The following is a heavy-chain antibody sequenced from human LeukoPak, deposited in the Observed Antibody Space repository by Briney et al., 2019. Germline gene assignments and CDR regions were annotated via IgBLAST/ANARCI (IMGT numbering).Heavy chain of an antibody. D-gene: IGHD6-13*01. CDR2: IYYSGST. CDR3: ARAARRFFGSSWHPFDY. CDR1: GVSISSSSYH. V-gene: IGHV4-39*07. Sequence: SETLSLTCTVSGVSISSSSYHWRWIRQPPGKGLEWIGSIYYSGSTYYNPSLKSRVNISVDTSKNQFSLKLSSVTAADTAVYYCARAARRFFGSSWHPFDYWGQGTLVTVSS. J-gene: IGHJ4*02.